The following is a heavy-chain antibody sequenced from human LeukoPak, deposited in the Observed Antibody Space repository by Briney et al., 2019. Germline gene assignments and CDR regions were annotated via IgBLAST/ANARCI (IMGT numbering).Heavy chain of an antibody. V-gene: IGHV5-51*01. Sequence: GESLKNSCKGSGYSFTTYWIAWVRQMPGKGLEWMGIIYPGDSETRYSPSFQGQVTISADKSISTAYLQWSSLKASDTAMYYCARPGMEGATTDAFDIWGQGTMVTVSS. CDR3: ARPGMEGATTDAFDI. D-gene: IGHD1-26*01. CDR1: GYSFTTYW. CDR2: IYPGDSET. J-gene: IGHJ3*02.